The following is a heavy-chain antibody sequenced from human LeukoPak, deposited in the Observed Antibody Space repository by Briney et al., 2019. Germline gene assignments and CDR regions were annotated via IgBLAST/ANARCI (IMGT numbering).Heavy chain of an antibody. CDR1: GFTFSSYA. Sequence: GGSLRLSCAASGFTFSSYAMHWVRQAPGKGLEWVAVISYDGSNKYYADSVKGRFTISRDNSKNTLYLQMNSLRAEDTAVYYCARLSGYSYGTFDYWGQGTLVTVSS. V-gene: IGHV3-30-3*01. D-gene: IGHD5-18*01. J-gene: IGHJ4*02. CDR2: ISYDGSNK. CDR3: ARLSGYSYGTFDY.